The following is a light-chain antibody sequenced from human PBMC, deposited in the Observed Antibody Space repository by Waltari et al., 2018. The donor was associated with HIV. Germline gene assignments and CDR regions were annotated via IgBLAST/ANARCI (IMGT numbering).Light chain of an antibody. CDR3: QEYEKWPLT. Sequence: ETVMTQSPSALSVSPGERVPLSCRASQNISTSLAWYQQKPGQSPRRLIYDASARATGVPARFSGSGSGTEFTLHISALQSEDLAVYFCQEYEKWPLTFGPGSKVNIK. CDR1: QNISTS. V-gene: IGKV3-15*01. CDR2: DAS. J-gene: IGKJ3*01.